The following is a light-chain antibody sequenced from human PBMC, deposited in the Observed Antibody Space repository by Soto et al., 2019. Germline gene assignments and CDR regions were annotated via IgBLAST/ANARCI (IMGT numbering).Light chain of an antibody. V-gene: IGKV3-15*01. CDR1: QSVSSN. CDR3: QQYNNWPPLT. J-gene: IGKJ4*01. Sequence: EIVMTQSPATLSVSPGERATLSCRASQSVSSNVAWYRQKPGQAPRLLIYGASTRATVIPARFSGSGSGTELTLTISSLQSEDFAVYYCQQYNNWPPLTFGGGTKVEIK. CDR2: GAS.